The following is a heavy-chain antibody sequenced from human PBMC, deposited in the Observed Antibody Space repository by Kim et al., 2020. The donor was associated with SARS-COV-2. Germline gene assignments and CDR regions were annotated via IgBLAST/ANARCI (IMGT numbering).Heavy chain of an antibody. D-gene: IGHD6-13*01. CDR3: TRYLSSSWYEGGN. J-gene: IGHJ4*02. CDR1: GFTFGDYA. V-gene: IGHV3-49*04. CDR2: IRSKAYGGTT. Sequence: GGSLRLSCTASGFTFGDYAMSWVRQAPGKGLEWVGFIRSKAYGGTTEYAASVKGRFTISRDDSKSIAYLQMNSPKTEDTAVYYCTRYLSSSWYEGGNWGQGTLVTVSS.